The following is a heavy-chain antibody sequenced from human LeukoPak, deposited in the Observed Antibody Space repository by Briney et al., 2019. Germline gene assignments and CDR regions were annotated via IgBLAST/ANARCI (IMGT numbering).Heavy chain of an antibody. CDR1: GFTFDDYA. V-gene: IGHV3-9*01. Sequence: HTGGSLRLSCAASGFTFDDYAMHWVRQAPGKGLEWVSGISWNSGSIGYADSVKGRFTISRDNAKNSLYLQMNSLRAEDRALYYCAKAGAAAGVHWGQGTLVTVSS. D-gene: IGHD6-13*01. CDR2: ISWNSGSI. J-gene: IGHJ4*02. CDR3: AKAGAAAGVH.